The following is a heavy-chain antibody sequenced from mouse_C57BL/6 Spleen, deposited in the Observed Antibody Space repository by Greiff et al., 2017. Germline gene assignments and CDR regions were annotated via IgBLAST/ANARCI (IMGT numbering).Heavy chain of an antibody. V-gene: IGHV5-17*01. Sequence: EVKLEESGGGLVKPGGSLKLSCAASGFTFSDYGMHWVRQAPEKGLEWVAYISSGSSTIYYADTVKGRFTISRDNAKNTLFLQMTSLRSEDTAMYYCARRGYYYGSSYSYAMDYWGQGTSVTVSS. CDR2: ISSGSSTI. CDR3: ARRGYYYGSSYSYAMDY. CDR1: GFTFSDYG. J-gene: IGHJ4*01. D-gene: IGHD1-1*01.